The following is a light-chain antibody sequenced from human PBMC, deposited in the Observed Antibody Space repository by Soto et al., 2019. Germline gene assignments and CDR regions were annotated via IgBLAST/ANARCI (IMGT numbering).Light chain of an antibody. CDR2: KAS. V-gene: IGKV1-5*03. CDR3: QQYNSYPYT. CDR1: QSISSW. J-gene: IGKJ2*01. Sequence: DIQMTQSPSTLSASVGDRVTITCRASQSISSWLAWYQQKPGKAPKLLIYKASSLESGVPSRFSDSGSGTEFTLTICSLQPDDFATYYCQQYNSYPYTFGQGTKLEIK.